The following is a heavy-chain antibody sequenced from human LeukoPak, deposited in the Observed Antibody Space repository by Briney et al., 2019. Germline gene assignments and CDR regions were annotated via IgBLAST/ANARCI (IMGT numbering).Heavy chain of an antibody. D-gene: IGHD2-15*01. CDR3: GVCSGGSCQLVKSFAI. CDR2: ISAYNGDT. Sequence: GASVKVSCKASGYTFINYGIDWVRQAPGQGLEWMGWISAYNGDTNYAQKLQGRVTMTTDTSTTTAYMELRSLRSDDTAVYYCGVCSGGSCQLVKSFAIWGQGTMVTVSS. CDR1: GYTFINYG. V-gene: IGHV1-18*01. J-gene: IGHJ3*02.